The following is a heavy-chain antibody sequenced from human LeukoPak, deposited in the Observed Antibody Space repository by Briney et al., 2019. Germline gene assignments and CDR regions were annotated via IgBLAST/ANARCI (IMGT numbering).Heavy chain of an antibody. J-gene: IGHJ4*02. CDR1: GYTFTSYY. CDR2: INPSGGST. V-gene: IGHV1-46*01. D-gene: IGHD5-18*01. Sequence: GASVKVSCKASGYTFTSYYMHWVRQAPGQGLEWMGIINPSGGSTSYAQKFQGRVTMTRDTSTSTVYMELSSLRSEDTAVYYCAIEDAAMVTFDYLGQGTLVTVSS. CDR3: AIEDAAMVTFDY.